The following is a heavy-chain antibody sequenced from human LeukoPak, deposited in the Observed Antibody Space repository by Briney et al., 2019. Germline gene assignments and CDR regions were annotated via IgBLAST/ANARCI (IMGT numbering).Heavy chain of an antibody. CDR1: GFTFSSYA. CDR2: ISYDGSNK. CDR3: AKVHAATIIMSLYYFDY. D-gene: IGHD3-10*01. Sequence: GGSLRLSCAASGFTFSSYAMHWVRQAPGKGLEWVAVISYDGSNKYYADSVKGRFTISRDNSKNTLYLQMNSLRAEDTAVYYCAKVHAATIIMSLYYFDYWGQGTLVTVSS. V-gene: IGHV3-30-3*01. J-gene: IGHJ4*02.